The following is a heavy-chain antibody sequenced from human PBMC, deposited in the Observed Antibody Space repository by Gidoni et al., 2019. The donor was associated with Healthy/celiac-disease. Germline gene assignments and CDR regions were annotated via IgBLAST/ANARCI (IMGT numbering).Heavy chain of an antibody. Sequence: EVQLVESGGGGVQPGGSLRLSCAASGFTFSSYWMHWVRQAPGKGLVWVSRINSDGSSTSYAYSVKGRFTISRDNAKNTLYLQMNSLRAEDTAVYYCARVGARRSWSFDYWGQGTLVTVSS. V-gene: IGHV3-74*01. CDR1: GFTFSSYW. CDR2: INSDGSST. CDR3: ARVGARRSWSFDY. D-gene: IGHD6-13*01. J-gene: IGHJ4*02.